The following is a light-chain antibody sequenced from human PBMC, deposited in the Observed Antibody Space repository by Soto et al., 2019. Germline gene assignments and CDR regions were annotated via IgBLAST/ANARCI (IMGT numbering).Light chain of an antibody. J-gene: IGLJ2*01. CDR2: LSSDGSH. CDR3: QTWGTGIHVV. Sequence: QAVLTQSPSAYASLGASVKLTCTLSSGHSSYAIAWHQQQPEKGPRYLMKLSSDGSHSKGDGIPDRFSGSSSGAERYLTISGLQSEDEADYYCQTWGTGIHVVFGGGTKLTVL. V-gene: IGLV4-69*02. CDR1: SGHSSYA.